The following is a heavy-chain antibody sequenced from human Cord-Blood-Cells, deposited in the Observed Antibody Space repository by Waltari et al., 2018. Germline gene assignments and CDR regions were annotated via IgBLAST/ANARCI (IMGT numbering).Heavy chain of an antibody. CDR2: IYYSGST. V-gene: IGHV4-39*01. CDR3: AAGMAAAGTRWFDP. J-gene: IGHJ5*02. CDR1: GGSISSSSYY. D-gene: IGHD6-13*01. Sequence: QLQLQESGPGLVKPSETLSLTCTVSGGSISSSSYYWGWICQPPGKGLEWIGSIYYSGSTYYNPSLKSRVTISVDTSKNQFSLKLSSVTAADTAVYYCAAGMAAAGTRWFDPWGQGTLVTVSS.